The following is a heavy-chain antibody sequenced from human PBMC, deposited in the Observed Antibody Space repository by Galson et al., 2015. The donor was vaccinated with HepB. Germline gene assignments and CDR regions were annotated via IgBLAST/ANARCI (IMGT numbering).Heavy chain of an antibody. V-gene: IGHV3-11*05. Sequence: SLRLSCAASGFTFSDYYMNWIRQAPGKGLEWVSYITSTSYTNYADSVKGRFTISRDNAKNSLYLQMNSLRAEDTAVYYCARDVYGIDIRGQGTMVTVSS. CDR1: GFTFSDYY. CDR2: ITSTSYT. D-gene: IGHD5/OR15-5a*01. J-gene: IGHJ3*02. CDR3: ARDVYGIDI.